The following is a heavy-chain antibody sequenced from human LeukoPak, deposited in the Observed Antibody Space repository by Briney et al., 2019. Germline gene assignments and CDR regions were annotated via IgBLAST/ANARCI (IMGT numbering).Heavy chain of an antibody. CDR3: AYNRNFALDN. Sequence: SETLSLTCAVSGVSISNYYWSWIRQPPGKGLEWIGYIYYSGSTNYNPSLKSRVTISVDTSKNQFSLKLSSVNAADTAVYFCAYNRNFALDNWGQGTLVTVTS. J-gene: IGHJ4*01. V-gene: IGHV4-59*01. D-gene: IGHD1-14*01. CDR2: IYYSGST. CDR1: GVSISNYY.